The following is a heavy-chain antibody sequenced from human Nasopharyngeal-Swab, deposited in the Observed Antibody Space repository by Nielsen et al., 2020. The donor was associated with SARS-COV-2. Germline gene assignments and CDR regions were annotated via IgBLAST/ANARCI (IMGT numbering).Heavy chain of an antibody. V-gene: IGHV4-34*01. CDR3: ARVGFDY. J-gene: IGHJ4*02. Sequence: RQAPGKGLEWIGEINHSGIANYNPSRKSRGTILIDTSKNQFSLRLTSVTAADAAVYYCARVGFDYWGQGTLVTVSS. CDR2: INHSGIA.